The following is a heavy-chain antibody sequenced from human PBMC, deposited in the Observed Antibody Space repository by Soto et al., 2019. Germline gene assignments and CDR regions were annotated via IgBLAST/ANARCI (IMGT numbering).Heavy chain of an antibody. CDR1: GFTFSSYS. V-gene: IGHV3-48*02. J-gene: IGHJ4*02. CDR2: INFGSDII. D-gene: IGHD5-12*01. Sequence: GGSLRLSCTASGFTFSSYSMNWVRQAPGKGLEWVSYINFGSDIIYYADSVKGRFIVSRDNGKNSLYLQMNSLRDEDTAVYYCARGKDKVFRCGDYWGQGTLVTVSS. CDR3: ARGKDKVFRCGDY.